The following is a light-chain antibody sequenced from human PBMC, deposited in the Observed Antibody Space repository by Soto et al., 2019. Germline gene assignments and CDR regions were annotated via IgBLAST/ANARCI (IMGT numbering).Light chain of an antibody. J-gene: IGLJ1*01. Sequence: QSVLTQPPSVSAAPGQKGTISCSGSSSNIGNNYVSWYQQLPGTAPKLLIYDNNKRPSGIPDRFSGSKSGTSATLGITGLQTGDEADYYCGTWDSSLSDNVFGTGTKLTVL. V-gene: IGLV1-51*01. CDR1: SSNIGNNY. CDR3: GTWDSSLSDNV. CDR2: DNN.